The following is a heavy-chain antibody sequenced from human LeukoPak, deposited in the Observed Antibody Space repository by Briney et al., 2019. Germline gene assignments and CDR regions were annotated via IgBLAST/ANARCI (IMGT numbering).Heavy chain of an antibody. J-gene: IGHJ4*02. V-gene: IGHV4-59*01. D-gene: IGHD3-3*01. CDR3: ARSWRPDPFDY. CDR2: IYYSGST. Sequence: SEALSLTCTVSGGSISGYYWSWIRQPPGKRLEWIGYIYYSGSTNYNPSLKSRVTISVDTSKNQFSLNLSSVTAADTAVYCCARSWRPDPFDYWGQGTLVTVSS. CDR1: GGSISGYY.